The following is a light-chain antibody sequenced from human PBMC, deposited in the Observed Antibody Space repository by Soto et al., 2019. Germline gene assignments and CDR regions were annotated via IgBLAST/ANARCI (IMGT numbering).Light chain of an antibody. V-gene: IGLV2-11*01. CDR3: CSYAGAYIYV. CDR2: DVS. J-gene: IGLJ1*01. Sequence: QSVLTQPRSVSGSPGQSVTISCTGTSSDIGAYNYVSWYQQHPGKVPKLMLYDVSKRPSGVPDRFSGSKSGNTASLTISGLQADDEADYYSCSYAGAYIYVFATGNKVTVL. CDR1: SSDIGAYNY.